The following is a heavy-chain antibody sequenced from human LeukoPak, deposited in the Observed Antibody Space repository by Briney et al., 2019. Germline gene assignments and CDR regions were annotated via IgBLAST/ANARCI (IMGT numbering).Heavy chain of an antibody. V-gene: IGHV4-4*02. CDR3: AKSNGYGLIDI. Sequence: SGTLSLTCAVSGGSISSSNWWSWVRQPPGKGLEWIGNIFYSGSTYYSPSLKSRVTISLDTSRNQFSLKLNSVTAADTAVYYCAKSNGYGLIDIWGQGTMVTVSS. J-gene: IGHJ3*02. D-gene: IGHD3-22*01. CDR2: IFYSGST. CDR1: GGSISSSNW.